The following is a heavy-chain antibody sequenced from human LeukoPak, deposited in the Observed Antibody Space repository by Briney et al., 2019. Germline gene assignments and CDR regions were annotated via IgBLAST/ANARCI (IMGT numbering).Heavy chain of an antibody. Sequence: PPGGSLRLSCAASGFTFSSYAMSWVRQAPARGLEWVSSLRGDGSTFYAGSVKGRFTLSRDESRNTVYFQLNSLRVEDTAVYYCAKASWVSNGDAVLWGQGTLVTVFS. CDR2: LRGDGST. CDR3: AKASWVSNGDAVL. J-gene: IGHJ4*02. D-gene: IGHD1-1*01. V-gene: IGHV3-23*01. CDR1: GFTFSSYA.